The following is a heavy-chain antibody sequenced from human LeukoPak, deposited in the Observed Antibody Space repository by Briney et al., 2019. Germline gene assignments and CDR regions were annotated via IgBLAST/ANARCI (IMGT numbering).Heavy chain of an antibody. D-gene: IGHD6-13*01. V-gene: IGHV3-23*01. J-gene: IGHJ4*02. CDR1: GFTFSTYG. CDR2: ISGSGGGT. Sequence: GGSLRLSCAASGFTFSTYGMSWVRQAPGKGLEWVSAISGSGGGTYFADSVKGRFTLSRDNSKNTLFLQMDSLRADDTAVYYCAKHSSSWHYFDYWGQGTLVTVSS. CDR3: AKHSSSWHYFDY.